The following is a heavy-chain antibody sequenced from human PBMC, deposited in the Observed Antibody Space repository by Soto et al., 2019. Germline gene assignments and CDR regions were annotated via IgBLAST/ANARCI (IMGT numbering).Heavy chain of an antibody. Sequence: QVHLVQSGAEVKKPGASVKVSCKGSGYTFTTYGITWVRQAPGQGLEWMGWISAHNGNTNYAQKLQGRGTGTRDTSTSTAYMELRSLRSDDTAVDYCARGRYGDYWGQGALVTVSP. CDR3: ARGRYGDY. D-gene: IGHD1-1*01. J-gene: IGHJ4*02. CDR1: GYTFTTYG. CDR2: ISAHNGNT. V-gene: IGHV1-18*01.